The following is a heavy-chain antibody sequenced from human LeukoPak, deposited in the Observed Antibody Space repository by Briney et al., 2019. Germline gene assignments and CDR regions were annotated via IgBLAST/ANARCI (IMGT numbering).Heavy chain of an antibody. Sequence: GGSLRLSCAASVFTFSDYYMSWIRQAPGKGLEWVSHSSGGGTTTFYADSVKGRFTISRDNAKNSLFLQMNSLRADDTAMYFCARDAGTYFDFWGQGTLVAVSS. D-gene: IGHD1-1*01. CDR3: ARDAGTYFDF. CDR1: VFTFSDYY. CDR2: SSGGGTTT. J-gene: IGHJ4*02. V-gene: IGHV3-11*01.